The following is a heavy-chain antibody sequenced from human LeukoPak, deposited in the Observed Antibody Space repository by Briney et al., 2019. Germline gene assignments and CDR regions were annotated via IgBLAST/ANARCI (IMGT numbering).Heavy chain of an antibody. D-gene: IGHD2-21*02. CDR2: ITGSGSHT. J-gene: IGHJ4*02. V-gene: IGHV3-23*01. CDR1: GFTFSSYV. CDR3: AKGGFILTVPFED. Sequence: GGSLRLSCAASGFTFSSYVMSWVRQAPGKGLEWVSSITGSGSHTYYADSVKGRSTISRDNSKSTLYLQMNSLRAEDTAVYYCAKGGFILTVPFEDWGQGTLVPVSS.